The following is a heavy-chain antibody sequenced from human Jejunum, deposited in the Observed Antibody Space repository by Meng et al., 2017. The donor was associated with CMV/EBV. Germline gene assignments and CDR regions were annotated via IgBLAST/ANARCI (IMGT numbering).Heavy chain of an antibody. CDR1: GYIFTDYD. J-gene: IGHJ6*02. CDR3: AKEGVLYGMDV. Sequence: CKASGYIFTDYDIHWVRQAPGQGLEWMALINPSGYNTNYTQKFQGRITVTRDTSTRTVYMELNNLTFEDTAVYYCAKEGVLYGMDVWGQGPTVTVSS. D-gene: IGHD4/OR15-4a*01. V-gene: IGHV1-46*01. CDR2: INPSGYNT.